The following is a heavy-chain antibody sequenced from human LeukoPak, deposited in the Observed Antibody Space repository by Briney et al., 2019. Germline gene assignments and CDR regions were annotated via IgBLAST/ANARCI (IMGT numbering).Heavy chain of an antibody. CDR1: GFTFSSYA. J-gene: IGHJ6*03. CDR2: TSYDGSNK. CDR3: AKDVEMATINYYYYMDV. Sequence: GGSLRLSCAASGFTFSSYAMHWVRQAPGKGLEWVAVTSYDGSNKYYADSVKGRFTISRDNSKNTLYLQMNSLRAEDTAVYYCAKDVEMATINYYYYMDVWGKGTTVTVSS. D-gene: IGHD5-24*01. V-gene: IGHV3-30*04.